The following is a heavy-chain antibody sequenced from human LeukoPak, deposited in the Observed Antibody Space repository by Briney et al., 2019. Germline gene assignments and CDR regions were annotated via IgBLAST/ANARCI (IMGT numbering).Heavy chain of an antibody. V-gene: IGHV4-39*01. CDR1: SDSIYSSNYY. Sequence: PSETLSLTCTVSSDSIYSSNYYWGWIRQPPGKGLEWIGSIYYSGSTYYNSSLKSRVTISVDTSKNQFSLKLSSLTAADTAVYYCARAAYCGGDCYLFDYWGQGTLVTVSS. CDR3: ARAAYCGGDCYLFDY. J-gene: IGHJ4*02. D-gene: IGHD2-21*02. CDR2: IYYSGST.